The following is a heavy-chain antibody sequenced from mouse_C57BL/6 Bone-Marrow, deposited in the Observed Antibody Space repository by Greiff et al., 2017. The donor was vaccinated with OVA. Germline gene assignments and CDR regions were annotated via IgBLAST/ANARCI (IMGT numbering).Heavy chain of an antibody. CDR1: GYTFTSYW. D-gene: IGHD2-10*01. CDR2: FHPSDSDT. V-gene: IGHV1-74*01. CDR3: AILLPSLFYWYFDV. J-gene: IGHJ1*03. Sequence: QVQLQQPGAELVKPGASVKVSCKASGYTFTSYWMHWVKQRPGQGLEWIGRFHPSDSDTNYNQKFKGKATLTVDKSSSTAYMQLSSLTSEDSAVYYCAILLPSLFYWYFDVWGTGTTVTVSS.